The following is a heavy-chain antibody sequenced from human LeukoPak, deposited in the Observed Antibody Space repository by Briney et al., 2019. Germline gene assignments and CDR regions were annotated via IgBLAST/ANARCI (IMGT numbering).Heavy chain of an antibody. V-gene: IGHV3-21*04. Sequence: PGGSLRLSCAASGFTFSSYSMNWVRQAPGKGLEWVSSISSSSSYIYYADSVKGRFTISRDNAKNSLYLQMNSLRAEDTAVYYCAKDWYDFWSGYYPSHYYYMDVWGKGTTVTVSS. CDR2: ISSSSSYI. CDR1: GFTFSSYS. CDR3: AKDWYDFWSGYYPSHYYYMDV. J-gene: IGHJ6*03. D-gene: IGHD3-3*01.